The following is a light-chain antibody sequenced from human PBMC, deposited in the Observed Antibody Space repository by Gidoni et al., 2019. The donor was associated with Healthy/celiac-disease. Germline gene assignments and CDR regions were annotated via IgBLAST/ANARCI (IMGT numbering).Light chain of an antibody. V-gene: IGKV3-15*01. CDR3: QQNNNWPRINMYS. CDR1: QSVSSN. Sequence: IVMTQSPATLSVSPGERATLSCRASQSVSSNLAWYQQKPGQAPRLLIYGASPRATGIPPRLRGGGSGTEFTLTTRSLKSEVLEVYNCQQNNNWPRINMYSFGRGPSWRSN. J-gene: IGKJ2*03. CDR2: GAS.